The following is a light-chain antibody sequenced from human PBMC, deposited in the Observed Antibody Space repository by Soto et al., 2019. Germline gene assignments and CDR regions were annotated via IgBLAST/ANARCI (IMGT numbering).Light chain of an antibody. Sequence: DIQMTQSPSSLSASVGDTVTISCRASQGLGNHLAWYQQKPGRLPQLLIVDASSLEPGVPSRFRGSRSGTDFILIINNLQPEDAETYYCQKYDSAPWTFGQGTKVQIK. CDR3: QKYDSAPWT. CDR2: DAS. J-gene: IGKJ1*01. CDR1: QGLGNH. V-gene: IGKV1-27*01.